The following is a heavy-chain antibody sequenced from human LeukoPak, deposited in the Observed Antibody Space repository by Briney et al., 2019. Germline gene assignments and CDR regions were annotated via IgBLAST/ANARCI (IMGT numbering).Heavy chain of an antibody. CDR3: GLLYYDFWSGYSD. CDR2: IYPGDSDT. J-gene: IGHJ4*02. Sequence: GESLKISCKGFGYSFTSYWIAWVRQMPGKGLEWMGIIYPGDSDTRYSPSFQGQVTISADKSISTAYLQWSSLKASDTAMYYCGLLYYDFWSGYSDWGQGTLVTVSS. CDR1: GYSFTSYW. V-gene: IGHV5-51*01. D-gene: IGHD3-3*01.